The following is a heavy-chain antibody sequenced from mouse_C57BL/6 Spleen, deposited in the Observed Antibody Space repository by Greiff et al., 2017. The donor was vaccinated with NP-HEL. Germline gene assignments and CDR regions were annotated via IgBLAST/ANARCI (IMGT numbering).Heavy chain of an antibody. Sequence: LQQSGAELVRPGASVKMSCKASGYTFTSYNMHWVKQTLRQGLEWIGAIYPGNGDTSYNQKFKGKATLTVDKSSSTAYMQLSSLTSEDSAVYFCAREKGMVTRPYYYAMDYWGQGTSVTVSS. V-gene: IGHV1-12*01. CDR3: AREKGMVTRPYYYAMDY. CDR1: GYTFTSYN. J-gene: IGHJ4*01. D-gene: IGHD2-2*01. CDR2: IYPGNGDT.